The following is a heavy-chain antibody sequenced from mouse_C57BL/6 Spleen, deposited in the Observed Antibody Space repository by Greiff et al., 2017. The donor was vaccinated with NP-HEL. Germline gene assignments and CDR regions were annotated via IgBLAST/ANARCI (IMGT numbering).Heavy chain of an antibody. CDR3: ARSNWDVGAMDY. Sequence: QVQLQQSGPELVKPGASVKISCKASGYAFSSSWMNWVKQRPGKGLEWIGRIYPGDGDTNYNGKFKGKATLTADKSSSTAYMQLSSLTSEDSAVYFCARSNWDVGAMDYWGQGTSVTVSS. D-gene: IGHD4-1*01. V-gene: IGHV1-82*01. CDR2: IYPGDGDT. J-gene: IGHJ4*01. CDR1: GYAFSSSW.